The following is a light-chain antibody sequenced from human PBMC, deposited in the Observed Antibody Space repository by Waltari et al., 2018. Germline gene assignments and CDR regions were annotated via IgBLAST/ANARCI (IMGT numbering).Light chain of an antibody. V-gene: IGLV1-51*01. Sequence: QSVLTQPPSVSAAPGQKVTISCSGSSSNIGNNYVSWYQQLPGTAPKLLIYDNEQRPSGIPARFSGSKSGTSATLGITGLQTGDEADYYCGTWDSSLSIGVFGGGTKLTVL. J-gene: IGLJ2*01. CDR2: DNE. CDR1: SSNIGNNY. CDR3: GTWDSSLSIGV.